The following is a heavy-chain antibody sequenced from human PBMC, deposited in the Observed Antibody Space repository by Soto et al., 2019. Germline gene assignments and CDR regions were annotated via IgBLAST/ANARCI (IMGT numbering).Heavy chain of an antibody. Sequence: EVQLVESGGGLVQPGGSLRLSCAASGFSFSKYWMHLVRQAPGKGLEWVSHITSDGITTTYADSVKGRFTVSRDNAKNTVYLLMNSLRAEDTAVYYCAKLGGFDYWGQGTLVTVSS. V-gene: IGHV3-74*01. J-gene: IGHJ4*02. D-gene: IGHD3-16*01. CDR3: AKLGGFDY. CDR1: GFSFSKYW. CDR2: ITSDGITT.